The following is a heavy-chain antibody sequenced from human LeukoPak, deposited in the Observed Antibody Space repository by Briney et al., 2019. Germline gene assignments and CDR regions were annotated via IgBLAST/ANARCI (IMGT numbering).Heavy chain of an antibody. D-gene: IGHD6-19*01. CDR1: GFTFSSYA. Sequence: GGSLRLSCAASGFTFSSYAMSWVRQAPGKGLEWVSAISGSGGGTYYADSVKGRFTISRDNSKNTLYLQMNSLRAEDTAVYYCAKDTVAGTWIFDYWGQGTLVTVSS. CDR3: AKDTVAGTWIFDY. V-gene: IGHV3-23*01. CDR2: ISGSGGGT. J-gene: IGHJ4*02.